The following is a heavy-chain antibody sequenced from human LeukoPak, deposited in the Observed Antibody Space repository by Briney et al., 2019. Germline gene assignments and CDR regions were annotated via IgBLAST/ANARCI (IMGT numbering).Heavy chain of an antibody. J-gene: IGHJ4*02. CDR1: GGSISSSNW. CDR3: ARVNIGYYDSSGYYEFDY. Sequence: SETLSLTCAVSGGSISSSNWWSWVRQPPGKGLEWIGEVSHSGTTNYNPSVKSRVTISADRSKNQFSLKLSSVTAADTAVYYCARVNIGYYDSSGYYEFDYWGQGTLVTVSS. V-gene: IGHV4-4*02. D-gene: IGHD3-22*01. CDR2: VSHSGTT.